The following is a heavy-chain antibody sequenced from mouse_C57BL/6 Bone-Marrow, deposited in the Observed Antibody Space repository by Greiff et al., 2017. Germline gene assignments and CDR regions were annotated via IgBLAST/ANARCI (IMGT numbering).Heavy chain of an antibody. J-gene: IGHJ1*03. Sequence: EVQLQQSGAELVRPGASVKLSCTASGFNIKDDYMHWVKQRPEQGLEWIGRIDPANGNTKYAPKFQGKATITADTSSNTAYLQLSSLTSEDTAIYYCAMWLPSYWYFDVWGTGTTVTVSS. D-gene: IGHD2-2*01. CDR1: GFNIKDDY. V-gene: IGHV14-3*01. CDR3: AMWLPSYWYFDV. CDR2: IDPANGNT.